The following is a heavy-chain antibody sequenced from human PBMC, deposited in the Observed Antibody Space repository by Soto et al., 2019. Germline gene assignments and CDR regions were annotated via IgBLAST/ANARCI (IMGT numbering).Heavy chain of an antibody. V-gene: IGHV1-2*02. CDR2: ISPRSGGT. Sequence: ASVKVSCKAFGYTFTGYYIHWVRQAPGQGLEWMGWISPRSGGTNYAQKFQGRVTMTRDTSINKAYMELSRLRSDDTAVYYCARDRGIFGVVITPNWFDSWGQGTLVTVSS. CDR1: GYTFTGYY. D-gene: IGHD3-3*01. CDR3: ARDRGIFGVVITPNWFDS. J-gene: IGHJ5*01.